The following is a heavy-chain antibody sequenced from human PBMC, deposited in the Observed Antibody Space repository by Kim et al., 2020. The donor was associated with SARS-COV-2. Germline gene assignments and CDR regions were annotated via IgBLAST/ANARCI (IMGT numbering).Heavy chain of an antibody. V-gene: IGHV6-1*01. CDR3: ARQKLGTKGAFDY. Sequence: YAVPVKSRITINPDTSKHQFSLQLNSVTPEDTAVYYCARQKLGTKGAFDYWGQGTLVTVSS. J-gene: IGHJ4*02. D-gene: IGHD7-27*01.